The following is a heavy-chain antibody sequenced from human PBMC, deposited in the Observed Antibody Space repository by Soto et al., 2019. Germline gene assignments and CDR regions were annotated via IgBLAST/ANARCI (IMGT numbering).Heavy chain of an antibody. CDR1: GYTFSRNS. D-gene: IGHD3-16*01. Sequence: QVHLVQSGAEVKKPGASVKVSCKASGYTFSRNSLHWVRQAPGQSLEWMGWINTSTGDTTYSQKFQGEVTLISDTPAETTCMERGSLEHEGRAFNYCARGGGHAFDIWGQGTMVPVSS. J-gene: IGHJ3*02. CDR2: INTSTGDT. V-gene: IGHV1-3*04. CDR3: ARGGGHAFDI.